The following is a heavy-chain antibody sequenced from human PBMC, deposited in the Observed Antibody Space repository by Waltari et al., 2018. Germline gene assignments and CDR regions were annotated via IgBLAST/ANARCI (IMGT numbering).Heavy chain of an antibody. CDR3: AREVVPPHTIVVNWFDP. D-gene: IGHD2-2*01. V-gene: IGHV7-4-1*02. CDR1: GYTFTDYA. J-gene: IGHJ5*02. CDR2: ITTNTCNP. Sequence: QVQLAQSGSELKKPGASVKISCKASGYTFTDYAINWVRQAPGQGLELMGWITTNTCNPTYAKGFTGRFFFSLDTSVGTAYLQITSLKTEDSTVYYCAREVVPPHTIVVNWFDPWGQGTLVTVSS.